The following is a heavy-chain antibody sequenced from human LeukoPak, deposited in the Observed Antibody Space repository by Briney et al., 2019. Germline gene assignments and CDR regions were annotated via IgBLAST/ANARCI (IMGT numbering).Heavy chain of an antibody. CDR3: AGRFGYAEQFDY. CDR2: IYYSGST. V-gene: IGHV4-39*01. D-gene: IGHD5-12*01. J-gene: IGHJ4*02. CDR1: GGSISSSSYY. Sequence: PSETLSLTCTVSGGSISSSSYYWGWIRQPPGKGLEWIGSIYYSGSTYYNPSLKSRVTISVDTSKNQFSLKLSSVTAADTAVYYCAGRFGYAEQFDYWGQGTLVTVSS.